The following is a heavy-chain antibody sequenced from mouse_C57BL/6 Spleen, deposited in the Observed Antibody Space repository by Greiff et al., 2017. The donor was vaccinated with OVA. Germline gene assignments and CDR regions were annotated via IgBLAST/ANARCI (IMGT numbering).Heavy chain of an antibody. J-gene: IGHJ1*03. V-gene: IGHV1-55*01. Sequence: VQLQQPGAELVKPGASVKMSCKASGYTFTSYWITWVKQRPGQGLEWIGDIYPGSGSTNYNEKFKSKATLTVDTSSSTAYMQLSSLTSEDSAVYYCARLAHYYGSSFWYFDVWGTGTTVTVSS. CDR2: IYPGSGST. CDR3: ARLAHYYGSSFWYFDV. CDR1: GYTFTSYW. D-gene: IGHD1-1*01.